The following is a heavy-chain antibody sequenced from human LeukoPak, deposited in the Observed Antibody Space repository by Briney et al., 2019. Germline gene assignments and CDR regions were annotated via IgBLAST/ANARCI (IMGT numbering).Heavy chain of an antibody. Sequence: GGSLRLSCAASGFTFSSFWMHWDRQAPGKGLVWVSLTNSDGSTTNYADSVKGRFTISRDNAKSTLYLQMNSLRAEDTAVYYCAREVRTTIFGVVNTYGTDVWGQGTTVPVSS. D-gene: IGHD3-3*01. J-gene: IGHJ6*01. CDR1: GFTFSSFW. CDR2: TNSDGSTT. V-gene: IGHV3-74*01. CDR3: AREVRTTIFGVVNTYGTDV.